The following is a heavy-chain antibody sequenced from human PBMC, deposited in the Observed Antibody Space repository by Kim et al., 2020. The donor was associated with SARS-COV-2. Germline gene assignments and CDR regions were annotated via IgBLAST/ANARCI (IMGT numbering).Heavy chain of an antibody. J-gene: IGHJ6*02. CDR3: ARAPARIAVAAYYYYYGMDV. CDR1: GFTFSSYD. Sequence: GGSLRLSCAASGFTFSSYDMHWVRQATGKGLEWVSTIGTAGDTYYPGSVKGRFTISRENAKNSLYLQMNSLTAGDTAVYYCARAPARIAVAAYYYYYGMDVWGQGTTVTVSS. CDR2: IGTAGDT. V-gene: IGHV3-13*01. D-gene: IGHD6-19*01.